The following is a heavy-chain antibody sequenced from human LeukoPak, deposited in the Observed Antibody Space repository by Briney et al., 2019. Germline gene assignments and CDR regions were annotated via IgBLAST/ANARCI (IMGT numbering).Heavy chain of an antibody. Sequence: GGSLRLSCAASGFSFSSYGMHWVRQAPGKGLEWVAVISYDGSNKYYADSVKGRFTISRDNSKNTLYLQMNSLRAEDTAVYYCARDGMYSSGWYGGLDYWGQGTLVTVSS. CDR3: ARDGMYSSGWYGGLDY. D-gene: IGHD6-19*01. J-gene: IGHJ4*02. V-gene: IGHV3-30*19. CDR2: ISYDGSNK. CDR1: GFSFSSYG.